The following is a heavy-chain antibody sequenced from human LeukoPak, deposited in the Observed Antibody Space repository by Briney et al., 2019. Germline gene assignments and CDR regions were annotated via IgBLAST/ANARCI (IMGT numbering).Heavy chain of an antibody. V-gene: IGHV4-38-2*02. CDR2: IYHSGSA. Sequence: PSETLSLTCTVSGYSISSGYYWGWIRQPPEKVLEWVGSIYHSGSAYYNPSLKSRVAISVDTSQNQFSLPLRSVTAADTAVYYCASPAVAGSGYYYYYMGVWGKGTTVTISS. D-gene: IGHD6-19*01. J-gene: IGHJ6*03. CDR3: ASPAVAGSGYYYYYMGV. CDR1: GYSISSGYY.